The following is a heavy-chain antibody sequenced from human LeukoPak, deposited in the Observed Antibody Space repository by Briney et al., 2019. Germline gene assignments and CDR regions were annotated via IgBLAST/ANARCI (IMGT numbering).Heavy chain of an antibody. D-gene: IGHD5-24*01. CDR2: IYPGDSDT. CDR1: GYSFTNCW. J-gene: IGHJ4*02. Sequence: GESLKISCKGFGYSFTNCWIGWVRQMPGKGLEWMGIIYPGDSDTRYSPSFQGQVTISAEKSISTAYLQWSSLKASDTALYYCASRKKGMASAGFDYWGQGTLVTVSS. CDR3: ASRKKGMASAGFDY. V-gene: IGHV5-51*01.